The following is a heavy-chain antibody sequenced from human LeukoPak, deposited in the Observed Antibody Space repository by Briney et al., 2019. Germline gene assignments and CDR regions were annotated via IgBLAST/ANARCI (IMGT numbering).Heavy chain of an antibody. CDR2: ISYDGSNK. V-gene: IGHV3-30*03. CDR1: GFTFSSYG. Sequence: GGSLRLSCAASGFTFSSYGMHWVRQAPGKGLEWVAVISYDGSNKYYADSVKGRFTISRDNSKNTLYLQMNSLRAEDTAVYYCARGGDGYGGYYYYGIDVWGQGTTVTVSS. D-gene: IGHD4-23*01. J-gene: IGHJ6*02. CDR3: ARGGDGYGGYYYYGIDV.